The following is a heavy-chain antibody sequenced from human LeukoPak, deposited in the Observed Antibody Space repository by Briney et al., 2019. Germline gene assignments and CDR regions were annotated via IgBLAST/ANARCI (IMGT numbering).Heavy chain of an antibody. CDR3: AKAASGMVGSGSHYFDY. CDR1: GFTFSSYA. D-gene: IGHD3-10*01. Sequence: AGGSLRLSCAASGFTFSSYAMSWVRQAPGKGLVWVSAISGSGGSTYYADSVKGRFTISRDNSKNTLYLQMNSLRAEDTAVYYCAKAASGMVGSGSHYFDYWGQGTLVTVSS. J-gene: IGHJ4*02. V-gene: IGHV3-23*01. CDR2: ISGSGGST.